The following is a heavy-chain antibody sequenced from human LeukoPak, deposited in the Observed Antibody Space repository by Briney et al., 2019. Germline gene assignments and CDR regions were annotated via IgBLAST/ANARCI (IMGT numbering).Heavy chain of an antibody. V-gene: IGHV3-33*01. CDR3: TRYNNDHFDY. D-gene: IGHD1-14*01. J-gene: IGHJ4*02. CDR2: IAYDGSRA. CDR1: GFPFGGYG. Sequence: GRSLRLSCAGSGFPFGGYGMHWFHQTPGKGLEWVAVIAYDGSRAFSADSVKGRFTISRDNSKNTMSVQMADLRAEDTAVYYCTRYNNDHFDYWGQGTLVTVSS.